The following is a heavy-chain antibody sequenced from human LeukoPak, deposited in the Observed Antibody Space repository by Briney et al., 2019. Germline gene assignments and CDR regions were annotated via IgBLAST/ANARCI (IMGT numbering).Heavy chain of an antibody. Sequence: PAETLSLSCTVSGGSISSSSYYWRWIRQPPGKGLEWIGSIYYSGSAYYNPSLKSRVTVSVDTSKNQFSLKLSPVTVADTAVYYCARHGCRSTSCPLDYWGQGTLVTVSS. J-gene: IGHJ4*02. V-gene: IGHV4-39*01. CDR1: GGSISSSSYY. D-gene: IGHD2-2*01. CDR2: IYYSGSA. CDR3: ARHGCRSTSCPLDY.